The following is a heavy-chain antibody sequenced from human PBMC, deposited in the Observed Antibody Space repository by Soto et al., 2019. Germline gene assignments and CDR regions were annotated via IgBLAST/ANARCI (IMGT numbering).Heavy chain of an antibody. V-gene: IGHV3-30*18. D-gene: IGHD2-15*01. CDR3: AKATDARKTLYWNYGMDV. Sequence: QVRLVESGGGVVQPGESLRLSCSASGFTFKNFGINWVRQPPGKGLEWLAVISSDGRKEEFADSVKGRLTISRDNYKNEVSLQMHSLRPEDTSLYYCAKATDARKTLYWNYGMDVWGQGTTVIVSS. CDR1: GFTFKNFG. CDR2: ISSDGRKE. J-gene: IGHJ6*02.